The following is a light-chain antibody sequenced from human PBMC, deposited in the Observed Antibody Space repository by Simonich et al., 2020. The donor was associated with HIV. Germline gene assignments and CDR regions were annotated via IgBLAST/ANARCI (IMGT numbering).Light chain of an antibody. Sequence: EIVLTQSPATLSLSPGERATLSCMASQSVSSYLAWDQQKPGQAPRLLIYDAPNRATGIPARFSGSGSGTDFTLTISSLEPEDFAVYYCQQRSNWLTFGGGTKVEIK. CDR1: QSVSSY. CDR2: DAP. J-gene: IGKJ4*01. V-gene: IGKV3-11*01. CDR3: QQRSNWLT.